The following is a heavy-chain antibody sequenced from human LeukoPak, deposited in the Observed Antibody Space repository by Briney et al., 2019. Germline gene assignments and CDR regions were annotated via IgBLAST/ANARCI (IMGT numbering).Heavy chain of an antibody. CDR2: ISSSGSTI. CDR3: ARDVYYFDY. J-gene: IGHJ4*02. CDR1: GFTFSSYE. V-gene: IGHV3-48*03. Sequence: PGGSLRLSCAASGFTFSSYEMNWVRQAPGKGLEWVSYISSSGSTIYYADSVKGRFTISRDNAKNSPYLQMNSLRAEDTAVYYCARDVYYFDYWGQGTLVTVSS.